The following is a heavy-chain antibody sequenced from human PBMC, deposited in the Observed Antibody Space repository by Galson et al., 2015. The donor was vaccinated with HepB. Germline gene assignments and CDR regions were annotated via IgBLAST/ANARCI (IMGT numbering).Heavy chain of an antibody. D-gene: IGHD1-7*01. V-gene: IGHV3-74*01. CDR1: GFTFSSYW. CDR3: ARDLNVEIRGRVIGS. Sequence: SLRLSCAASGFTFSSYWMHWVRQAPGKGLVWVSRINSDGSTTTYADSVKGRFTISRDNAKNTLYLQMDSLRAEDTAVYYCARDLNVEIRGRVIGSWGQGTLVTVSS. CDR2: INSDGSTT. J-gene: IGHJ4*02.